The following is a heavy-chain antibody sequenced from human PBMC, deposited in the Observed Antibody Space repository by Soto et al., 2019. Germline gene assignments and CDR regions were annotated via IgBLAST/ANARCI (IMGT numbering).Heavy chain of an antibody. CDR1: GGSISSGGYY. Sequence: PSETLSLTCTVSGGSISSGGYYWSWIRQPPGKGLEWIGYIYYSGSTNYNPSLKSRITISVDTSKNQFSLNLISVTAADTAVYYCARMHYFGSGKPNDYWGQGXLVTVSS. CDR2: IYYSGST. J-gene: IGHJ4*01. CDR3: ARMHYFGSGKPNDY. V-gene: IGHV4-30-4*01. D-gene: IGHD3-10*01.